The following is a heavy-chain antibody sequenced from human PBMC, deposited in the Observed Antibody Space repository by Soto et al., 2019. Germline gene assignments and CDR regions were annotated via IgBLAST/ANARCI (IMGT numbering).Heavy chain of an antibody. D-gene: IGHD6-19*01. Sequence: QVQLVESGGGVVQPGRSLRLSCAASGFTFSSYGMHWVRQAPGKGLEWVAVIWYDGSNKYYADSVKGRFTISRDNSKNTLYLQMNILMAEDTAVYYCARAKVAVADIDYWGQGTLVTVSS. V-gene: IGHV3-33*01. CDR1: GFTFSSYG. CDR3: ARAKVAVADIDY. CDR2: IWYDGSNK. J-gene: IGHJ4*02.